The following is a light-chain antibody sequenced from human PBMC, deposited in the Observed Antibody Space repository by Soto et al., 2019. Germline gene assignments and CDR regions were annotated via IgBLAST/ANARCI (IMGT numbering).Light chain of an antibody. V-gene: IGKV3-15*01. CDR3: QQYNDWRT. J-gene: IGKJ1*01. Sequence: EIVMTQSPATLSVSPGERVTLSCRASQSVTSNLAWYQQKPGQAPRLLIYGASTRVTGIPARFSGSGSGTEFTLTISSLQSEDFAVYYCQQYNDWRTFGQGTKVEIK. CDR2: GAS. CDR1: QSVTSN.